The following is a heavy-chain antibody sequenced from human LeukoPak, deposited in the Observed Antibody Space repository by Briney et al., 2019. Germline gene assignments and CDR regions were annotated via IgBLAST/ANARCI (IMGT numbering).Heavy chain of an antibody. V-gene: IGHV4-59*01. Sequence: SETLSLTCTVSGGSISSYYWSWIRQPPGKGLEWIGYIYYSGSTNYNPSLKGRVTISVDTSKNQFSLKLSSVTAADTAVYYCAREYGGFGELVAFDIWGQGTMVTVSS. CDR3: AREYGGFGELVAFDI. J-gene: IGHJ3*02. D-gene: IGHD3-10*01. CDR2: IYYSGST. CDR1: GGSISSYY.